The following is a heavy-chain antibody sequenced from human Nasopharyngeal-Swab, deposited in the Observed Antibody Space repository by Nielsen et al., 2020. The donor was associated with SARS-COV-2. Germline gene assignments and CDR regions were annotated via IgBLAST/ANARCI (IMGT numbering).Heavy chain of an antibody. V-gene: IGHV4-34*01. J-gene: IGHJ3*02. CDR3: ARGSGYDFVWVHRDAFDI. D-gene: IGHD5-12*01. CDR2: INHSGST. CDR1: GGSFSGYY. Sequence: SETLSLTCAVYGGSFSGYYWSWIRQPPGKGLEWIGEINHSGSTNYNPSLKSRVTISVDTSENQFSLKLSSMTAADTAVYYCARGSGYDFVWVHRDAFDIWGQGTMVTVSS.